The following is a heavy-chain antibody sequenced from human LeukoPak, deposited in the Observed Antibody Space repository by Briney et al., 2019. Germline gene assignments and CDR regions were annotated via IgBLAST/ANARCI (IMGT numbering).Heavy chain of an antibody. V-gene: IGHV4-4*07. D-gene: IGHD1-7*01. CDR3: AREETTRSQRAFDY. J-gene: IGHJ4*02. CDR1: NGSISSYF. Sequence: SETLSLTCSVSNGSISSYFWSCIRQPAGKGPEWIGRIHTSGTTNYNPSLKGRVTLSVDTSKNQFSLELSSVTAADTAVYYCAREETTRSQRAFDYWGQGTLVTVSS. CDR2: IHTSGTT.